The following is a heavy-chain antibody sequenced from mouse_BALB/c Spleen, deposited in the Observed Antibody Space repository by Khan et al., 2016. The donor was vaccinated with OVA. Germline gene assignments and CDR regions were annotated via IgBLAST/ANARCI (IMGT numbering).Heavy chain of an antibody. J-gene: IGHJ3*01. D-gene: IGHD2-2*01. CDR1: GYTFSSYW. CDR3: ARGGYGGFAY. V-gene: IGHV1-9*01. Sequence: QVQLQQSGGDLMKPGASVKISCKATGYTFSSYWIEWVKRRPGHGLEWIGQIFPGSVSTTYNEKFKGKATFTADTSSNTAYMQLSSLTSEDSAVYYCARGGYGGFAYWGQGTLVTVSA. CDR2: IFPGSVST.